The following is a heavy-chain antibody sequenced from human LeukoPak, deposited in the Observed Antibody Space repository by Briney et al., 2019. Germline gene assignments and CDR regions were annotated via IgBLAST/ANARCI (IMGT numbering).Heavy chain of an antibody. D-gene: IGHD2/OR15-2a*01. CDR1: GFTFSNAW. CDR2: ISSSSDYI. J-gene: IGHJ5*02. CDR3: ARGKTSQNIVTRKTYNWFDP. V-gene: IGHV3-21*01. Sequence: GGSLRLSCAASGFTFSNAWMNWVRQAPGKGLEWVSSISSSSDYIYYADSVKGRFTISRDNAKNSLYLQMKSLRAEDTAVYYCARGKTSQNIVTRKTYNWFDPWGQGTLVTVSS.